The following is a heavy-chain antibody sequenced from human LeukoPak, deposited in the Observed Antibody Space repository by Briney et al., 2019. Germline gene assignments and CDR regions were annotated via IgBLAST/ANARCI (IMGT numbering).Heavy chain of an antibody. D-gene: IGHD3-10*02. CDR2: THSGGTT. Sequence: PSETQSLTCSVSGDSFGGNFYWSWIRQYPGRGLEWIGYTHSGGTTFYNPSLKRRTTILMDTSNDLFSLILTSATAADTAVYFCTRNVRGVAGPSEIWGQGTMVTVSS. V-gene: IGHV4-31*03. CDR1: GDSFGGNFY. CDR3: TRNVRGVAGPSEI. J-gene: IGHJ3*02.